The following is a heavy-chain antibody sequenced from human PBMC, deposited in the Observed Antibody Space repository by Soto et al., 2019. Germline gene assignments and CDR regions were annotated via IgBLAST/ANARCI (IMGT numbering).Heavy chain of an antibody. V-gene: IGHV4-39*02. CDR2: IYYSGST. CDR3: SRVAAVRSDSAGYHGMDV. D-gene: IGHD3-22*01. Sequence: PSETLSLTCTVSGGSISSSSYYWGWVRQPPGQGLEWIGNIYYSGSTYYNPSLKSRVTISVDTSKNQFSVKLTSVTAADTAVYYCSRVAAVRSDSAGYHGMDVWGQGTTVTVSS. J-gene: IGHJ6*02. CDR1: GGSISSSSYY.